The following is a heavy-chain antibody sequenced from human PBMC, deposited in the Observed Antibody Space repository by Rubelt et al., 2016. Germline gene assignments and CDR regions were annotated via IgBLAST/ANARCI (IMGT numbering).Heavy chain of an antibody. CDR3: ARPGGGGYDLWSGGEH. V-gene: IGHV3-9*01. CDR2: ITWNSGTI. J-gene: IGHJ4*02. CDR1: GFTFKDYA. D-gene: IGHD3-3*01. Sequence: CVASGFTFKDYAMHWVRQAPGRGLEWVSGITWNSGTIGYADSVKGRFTISRDNSKNTLYLQMDGRGGEETAGYYCARPGGGGYDLWSGGEHWGQGTLVTVSS.